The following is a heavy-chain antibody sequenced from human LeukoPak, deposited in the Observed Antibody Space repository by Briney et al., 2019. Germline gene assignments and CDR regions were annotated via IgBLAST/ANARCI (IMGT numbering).Heavy chain of an antibody. Sequence: GGSLRLSCAASGFTFSSYAMSWVRQAPGKGLEWVSAISGSGGSTYYADSVKGRFTISRDNSKNTLYLQMNSLRAEDTAVYYCAREKPGTTGYNHAFDIWGQGTMVTVSS. CDR3: AREKPGTTGYNHAFDI. V-gene: IGHV3-23*01. CDR1: GFTFSSYA. J-gene: IGHJ3*02. D-gene: IGHD1-1*01. CDR2: ISGSGGST.